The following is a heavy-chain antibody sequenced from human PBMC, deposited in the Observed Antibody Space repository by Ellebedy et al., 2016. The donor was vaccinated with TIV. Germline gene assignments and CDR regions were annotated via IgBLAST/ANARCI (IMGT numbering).Heavy chain of an antibody. V-gene: IGHV3-30*04. Sequence: GGSLRLSXAASGFTFSDYPLHWVRQAPGKALEWVSLISYDGSNTDYADSVKGRLTISRDNAKNSLFLQTNNLRAEDTAIYYCARDRLGGFDSWGQGTLVTVSS. CDR3: ARDRLGGFDS. J-gene: IGHJ4*02. CDR2: ISYDGSNT. D-gene: IGHD3-16*01. CDR1: GFTFSDYP.